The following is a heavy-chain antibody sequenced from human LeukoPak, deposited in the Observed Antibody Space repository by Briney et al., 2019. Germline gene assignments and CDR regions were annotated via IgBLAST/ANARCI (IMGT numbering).Heavy chain of an antibody. J-gene: IGHJ6*02. CDR2: INPSGGST. V-gene: IGHV1-46*01. CDR3: ARDVPDYGNYYYYYGMDV. D-gene: IGHD4-17*01. CDR1: GYTFTSYY. Sequence: GASVKVSCKASGYTFTSYYMHWVRQAPGQGLEWMGIINPSGGSTSYAQKFQGRVTMTTDTSTSTAYMELRSLRSDDTAVYYCARDVPDYGNYYYYYGMDVWGQGTTVTVSS.